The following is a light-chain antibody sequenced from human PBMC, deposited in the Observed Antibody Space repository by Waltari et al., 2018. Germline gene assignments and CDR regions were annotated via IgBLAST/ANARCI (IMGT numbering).Light chain of an antibody. J-gene: IGLJ1*01. CDR3: QSYDSSLSGSYV. CDR2: GNS. V-gene: IGLV1-40*01. CDR1: SSNIGAGYD. Sequence: QSVLTQPPSVSGAPGQRVTISCPGSSSNIGAGYDLHWSQQLPGTAPKLLIYGNSNRPSGVPDRFSGSKSGTSASLAITGLQAEDEADYYCQSYDSSLSGSYVFGTGTKVTVL.